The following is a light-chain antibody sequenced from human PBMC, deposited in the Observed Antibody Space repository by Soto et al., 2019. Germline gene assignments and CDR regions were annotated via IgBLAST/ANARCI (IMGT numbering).Light chain of an antibody. CDR1: QSVSSSY. CDR2: AAS. CDR3: QQYGSSFT. J-gene: IGKJ3*01. Sequence: EIVLTQSPGTLSLSPGERATLSCRASQSVSSSYLAWYQQKPGQAPRLLIYAASSRATDIPDRFSGSGSGTDFTLTISRLEPDDFAVYYCQQYGSSFTFGPGTKVDIK. V-gene: IGKV3-20*01.